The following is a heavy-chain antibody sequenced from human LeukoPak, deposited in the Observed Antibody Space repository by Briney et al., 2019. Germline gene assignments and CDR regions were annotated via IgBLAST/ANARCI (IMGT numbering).Heavy chain of an antibody. CDR1: GFTFSSTL. D-gene: IGHD3-3*01. J-gene: IGHJ4*02. Sequence: GGSLRLSCAASGFTFSSTLMHWVRQGPGKGLVWVSHISSDGRSTRYADSVKGRFTIFRDNTKNTLYLHMNSLRAEDTAIYFCARDFSGSIDYWGQGTQVTVSS. V-gene: IGHV3-74*01. CDR3: ARDFSGSIDY. CDR2: ISSDGRST.